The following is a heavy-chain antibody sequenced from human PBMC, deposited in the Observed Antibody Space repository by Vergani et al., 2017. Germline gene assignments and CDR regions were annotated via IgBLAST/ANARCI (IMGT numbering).Heavy chain of an antibody. CDR3: AKDPIVVVDRVSDY. D-gene: IGHD2-15*01. V-gene: IGHV3-23*04. Sequence: VQLVESGGGVVQSGGSLRLSCAASGFIFRSYAMSWVRQAPGKGLEWVSAISGSGGSTYYADSVKGRFTISRDNSKNTLYLQMNSLRAEDTAVYYCAKDPIVVVDRVSDYWGQGTLVTVSS. CDR1: GFIFRSYA. J-gene: IGHJ4*02. CDR2: ISGSGGST.